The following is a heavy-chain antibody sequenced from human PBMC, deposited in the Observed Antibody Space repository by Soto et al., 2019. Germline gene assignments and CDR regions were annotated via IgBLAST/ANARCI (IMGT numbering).Heavy chain of an antibody. V-gene: IGHV4-59*01. Sequence: PSETLSLTCTVSGASISSYYWTWIRQAPGKGLEWIGYIDYSGSTNYNPSLKSRVTISVDTSKNQFSLKLSSVTAADTAVYYCARGGYYDILTASKGDWFEPWGQGTLVTVYS. J-gene: IGHJ5*02. CDR3: ARGGYYDILTASKGDWFEP. CDR2: IDYSGST. CDR1: GASISSYY. D-gene: IGHD3-9*01.